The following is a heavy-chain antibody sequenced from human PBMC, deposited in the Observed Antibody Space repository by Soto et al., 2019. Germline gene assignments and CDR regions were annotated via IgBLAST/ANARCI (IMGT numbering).Heavy chain of an antibody. V-gene: IGHV4-34*01. Sequence: PSETLSLTCAVYGGSFSAFYWSWIRQPPGKELEWIGEVNPTGTTKYNPSLKSRVTMSLDTSKKQFSLNLNSMTAADTALYYCARSREQWLVDAFDIWGQGTMVTVSS. CDR2: VNPTGTT. CDR3: ARSREQWLVDAFDI. J-gene: IGHJ3*02. CDR1: GGSFSAFY. D-gene: IGHD6-19*01.